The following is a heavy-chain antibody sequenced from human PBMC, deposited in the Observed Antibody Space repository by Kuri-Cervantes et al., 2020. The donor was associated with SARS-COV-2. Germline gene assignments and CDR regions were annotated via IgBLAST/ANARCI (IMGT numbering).Heavy chain of an antibody. CDR2: IWYDGSNK. Sequence: GESLKISCAASGFTFSSYGMHWVRQAPGKGLEWVAAIWYDGSNKYYADSVKGRFTISRDNSKNTLYLQMNSLRAEDTAVYYCARDIGYCSGGSCYGRVYYYYGMDVWGQGTTVTVSS. CDR1: GFTFSSYG. CDR3: ARDIGYCSGGSCYGRVYYYYGMDV. J-gene: IGHJ6*02. V-gene: IGHV3-33*01. D-gene: IGHD2-15*01.